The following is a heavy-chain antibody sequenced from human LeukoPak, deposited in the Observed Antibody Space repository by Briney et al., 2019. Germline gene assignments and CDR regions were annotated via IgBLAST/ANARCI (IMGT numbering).Heavy chain of an antibody. J-gene: IGHJ4*02. CDR2: ISAYNGKP. V-gene: IGHV1-18*01. CDR1: GYTFTSYG. Sequence: ASVKASCKASGYTFTSYGISWVPRAPGQGLEWRGWISAYNGKPNYAQKLQGRVTMTTDTSTSTAYMELRSLRSDDTAVYYCARESVEDESYRSGYTEPFDYWGQGTLVTVSS. D-gene: IGHD3-22*01. CDR3: ARESVEDESYRSGYTEPFDY.